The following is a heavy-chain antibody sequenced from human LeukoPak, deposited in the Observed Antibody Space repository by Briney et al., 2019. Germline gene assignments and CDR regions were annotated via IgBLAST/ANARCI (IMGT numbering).Heavy chain of an antibody. CDR3: ARGLRWQQPVSGGRYYFDY. Sequence: PGGSLRLSCAASGFTFSSYWMSWVRQAPGKGLEWVANIKQDGSEKYYVDSVKGRFTISRDNAKNSLYLQMNSLRAEDTAVYYCARGLRWQQPVSGGRYYFDYWGQGTLVTVSS. CDR1: GFTFSSYW. J-gene: IGHJ4*02. CDR2: IKQDGSEK. D-gene: IGHD6-13*01. V-gene: IGHV3-7*01.